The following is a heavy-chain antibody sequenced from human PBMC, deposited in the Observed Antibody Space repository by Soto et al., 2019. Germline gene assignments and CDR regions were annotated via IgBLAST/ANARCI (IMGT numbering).Heavy chain of an antibody. CDR2: ISAYNGNT. CDR1: GYTFTSHG. J-gene: IGHJ4*02. Sequence: QVQLVQSGAEVKKPGASVKVSCKASGYTFTSHGISWVRQAPGQGLEWMGWISAYNGNTNYAQKLQGRVTMTTDTSTSTAYMELRSLRSDDTAVYYCARDRVRYDSSGLHGYWGQGTLVTVSS. D-gene: IGHD3-22*01. CDR3: ARDRVRYDSSGLHGY. V-gene: IGHV1-18*04.